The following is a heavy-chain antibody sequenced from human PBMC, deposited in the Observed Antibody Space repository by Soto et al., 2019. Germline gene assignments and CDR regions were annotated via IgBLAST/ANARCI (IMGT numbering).Heavy chain of an antibody. D-gene: IGHD3-22*01. Sequence: ASVKVSCKASGYTFTGYYMHWVRQAPGQGLEWMGWINPNSGGTNYAQKFQGRVTMTRDTSISTAYMELSRLRSDDTAVYYCARAAIIRRVVVTPSSWFDPWGQGTLVTVSS. CDR1: GYTFTGYY. V-gene: IGHV1-2*02. J-gene: IGHJ5*02. CDR3: ARAAIIRRVVVTPSSWFDP. CDR2: INPNSGGT.